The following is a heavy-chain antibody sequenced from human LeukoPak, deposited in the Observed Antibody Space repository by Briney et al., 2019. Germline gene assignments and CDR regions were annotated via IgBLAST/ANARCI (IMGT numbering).Heavy chain of an antibody. D-gene: IGHD6-19*01. CDR3: VKSGGYGLIDY. CDR2: IYYTGST. Sequence: SETPSLTCAVSGASISGSGYYLGWIRQPPGKGLEWIENIYYTGSTYYNASLQSRVTISIDMSKNQFSLRLSSVTAADTAMYYCVKSGGYGLIDYWGQGTLVTVSS. CDR1: GASISGSGYY. V-gene: IGHV4-39*05. J-gene: IGHJ4*02.